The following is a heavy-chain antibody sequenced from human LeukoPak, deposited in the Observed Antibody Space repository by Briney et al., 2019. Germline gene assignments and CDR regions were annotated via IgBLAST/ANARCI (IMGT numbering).Heavy chain of an antibody. J-gene: IGHJ4*02. Sequence: PSQTLSLTCTVSGGSISSGSYYWSWIRQPAGKGLEWIGRIYTSGSTNYNPSLKSRVTISVDTSKNQFSLKLSSVTAADTAVYYCARSRSGSYFFDYWGQGTLVTVSS. CDR1: GGSISSGSYY. CDR3: ARSRSGSYFFDY. CDR2: IYTSGST. D-gene: IGHD1-26*01. V-gene: IGHV4-61*02.